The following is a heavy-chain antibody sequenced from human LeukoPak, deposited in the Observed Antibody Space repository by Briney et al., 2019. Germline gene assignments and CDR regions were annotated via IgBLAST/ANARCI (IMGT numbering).Heavy chain of an antibody. Sequence: GASVKVSCKASGYTFTSYGISWVRQAPGQELEWMGWISAYNGNTNYAQKLQGRVTMTTDTSTSTAYMELRSLRSDDTAVYYCARVAWGSGLYYFDYWGQGTLVTVSS. V-gene: IGHV1-18*01. D-gene: IGHD7-27*01. CDR2: ISAYNGNT. CDR1: GYTFTSYG. J-gene: IGHJ4*02. CDR3: ARVAWGSGLYYFDY.